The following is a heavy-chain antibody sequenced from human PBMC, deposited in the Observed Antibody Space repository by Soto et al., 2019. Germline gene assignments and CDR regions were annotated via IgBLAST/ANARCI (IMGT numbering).Heavy chain of an antibody. CDR1: GGSISSGGYY. CDR2: IYYSGST. J-gene: IGHJ4*02. D-gene: IGHD3-9*01. Sequence: PSETLSLTCTVSGGSISSGGYYWSWIRQHPGKCLEWIGYIYYSGSTYYNPSLKSRVTISVDTSKNQFSLKLRSVTAADTAVYYCARSGYFEAPNDYWGQGTMVTVSS. CDR3: ARSGYFEAPNDY. V-gene: IGHV4-31*03.